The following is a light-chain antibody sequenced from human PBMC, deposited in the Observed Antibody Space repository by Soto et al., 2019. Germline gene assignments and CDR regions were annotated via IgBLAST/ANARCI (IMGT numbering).Light chain of an antibody. CDR1: HDMNNY. Sequence: DIHMTQSPSSLSASVGHIVTITCQASHDMNNYLNWYQQKSVKAPKLLIYDASDLETGVPSRFSGSGSGTAFTLTISSMKPEDIATYYCQQYDNLTLTFGGGTKVDIK. J-gene: IGKJ4*01. CDR2: DAS. V-gene: IGKV1-33*01. CDR3: QQYDNLTLT.